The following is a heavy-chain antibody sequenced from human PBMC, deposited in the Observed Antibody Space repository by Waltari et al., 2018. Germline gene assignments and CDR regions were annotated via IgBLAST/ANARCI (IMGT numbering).Heavy chain of an antibody. V-gene: IGHV3-9*01. J-gene: IGHJ4*02. CDR1: GFIFDDYV. Sequence: EVQLVESGGGLVQPGTSLRLSCVASGFIFDDYVMHWVRQAPGEGLEWVSGINWNSGSIAYADSVKGRFIISRDNAKNSLYLQLNSLRPEDTALYYCAKEGKYASGWAYFDYWGQGTLVTVSS. CDR2: INWNSGSI. D-gene: IGHD6-19*01. CDR3: AKEGKYASGWAYFDY.